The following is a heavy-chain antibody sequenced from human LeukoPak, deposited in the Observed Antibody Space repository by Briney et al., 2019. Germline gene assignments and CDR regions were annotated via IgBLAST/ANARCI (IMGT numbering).Heavy chain of an antibody. CDR1: GFTFSSYW. Sequence: GSLRLSCAASGFTFSSYWMSWVRQAPGKGLEWVANIKQDGSEKYYVDSVKGRFTISRDNAKNSLYLQMNSLRAEDTAVYYCAREPWYGDHNAFDYWGQGTLVTVSS. D-gene: IGHD4-17*01. J-gene: IGHJ4*02. V-gene: IGHV3-7*01. CDR2: IKQDGSEK. CDR3: AREPWYGDHNAFDY.